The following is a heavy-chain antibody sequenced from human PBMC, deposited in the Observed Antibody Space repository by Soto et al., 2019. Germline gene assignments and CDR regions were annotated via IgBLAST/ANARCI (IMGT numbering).Heavy chain of an antibody. CDR1: GASISGFY. J-gene: IGHJ5*02. V-gene: IGHV4-4*07. CDR3: VRDGTKTLRDWFDP. Sequence: PSETLSLTCTVSGASISGFYWSWIRKSAGKGRERIGRIYATGTTDYNPSLKSRVMMSVDTSKKQFSLKLRSVTAADTAVYYCVRDGTKTLRDWFDPWGQGMSVTVSS. CDR2: IYATGTT. D-gene: IGHD1-1*01.